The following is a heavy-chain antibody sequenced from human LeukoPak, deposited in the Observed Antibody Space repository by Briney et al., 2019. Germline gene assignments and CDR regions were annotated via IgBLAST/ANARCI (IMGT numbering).Heavy chain of an antibody. V-gene: IGHV3-53*01. CDR1: GFTVSSNY. D-gene: IGHD3-9*01. Sequence: GGSLRLSCAASGFTVSSNYMSWVRQAPGKGLEWVSVIYSGGSTYYADSVKGRFTISRDNFKNTLYLPMNSLRAEDTAVYYCARVRPVLTGYFDYWGQGTLVTVSS. CDR2: IYSGGST. J-gene: IGHJ4*02. CDR3: ARVRPVLTGYFDY.